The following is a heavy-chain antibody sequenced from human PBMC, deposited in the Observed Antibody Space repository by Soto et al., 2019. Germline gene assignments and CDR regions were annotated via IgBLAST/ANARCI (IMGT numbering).Heavy chain of an antibody. J-gene: IGHJ1*01. CDR3: ARPTRRWLQFQY. Sequence: GESLKISCKVSGYKFTSFWIGWVRQMPGKGLEWMGIIYPGDSDIRYSPSFQGQVTISADRSINTAYLQWSSLKASDTAIYYCARPTRRWLQFQYWGQGTLVTVSS. CDR1: GYKFTSFW. D-gene: IGHD5-12*01. V-gene: IGHV5-51*01. CDR2: IYPGDSDI.